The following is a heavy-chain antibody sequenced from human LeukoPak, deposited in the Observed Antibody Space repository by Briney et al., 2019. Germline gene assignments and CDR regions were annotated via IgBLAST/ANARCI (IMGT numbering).Heavy chain of an antibody. CDR2: INHSGNT. CDR3: AKAPYLSSGS. Sequence: PSETLSLTCTVYGGSMKDYYWSWIRQPPGKALEWIGEINHSGNTNYNPSLKSRVTISLDTSKKQFSLKLTSVTAADTAVYYCAKAPYLSSGSWGQGILGAVSS. CDR1: GGSMKDYY. J-gene: IGHJ3*01. V-gene: IGHV4-34*01. D-gene: IGHD3-22*01.